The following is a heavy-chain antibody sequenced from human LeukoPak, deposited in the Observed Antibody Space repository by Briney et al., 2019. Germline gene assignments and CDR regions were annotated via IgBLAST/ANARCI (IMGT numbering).Heavy chain of an antibody. CDR3: ARDRPYAYYYYGMDV. V-gene: IGHV1-2*02. D-gene: IGHD3-16*01. CDR1: GYTFTGYY. Sequence: ASVKVSCKASGYTFTGYYMHWVRQAPGQGLEWMGWINPNSGGTNYAQKFRGRVTMTRDTSISTAYMELSRLRSDDTAVYYCARDRPYAYYYYGMDVWGQGTTVTVSS. CDR2: INPNSGGT. J-gene: IGHJ6*02.